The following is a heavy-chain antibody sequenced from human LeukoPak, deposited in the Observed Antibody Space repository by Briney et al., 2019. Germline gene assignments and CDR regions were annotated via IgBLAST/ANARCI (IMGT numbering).Heavy chain of an antibody. D-gene: IGHD6-13*01. Sequence: GGSLRLSCAASGFTVSSNYMNWVRQAPGKGLEWVSGIYSGGSTYYADSVKGRFTISRDNSKNTMYLQMDSLRAEDTAMYYCAKGGDSSSWYRFDFWGQGTLVTVAS. CDR3: AKGGDSSSWYRFDF. CDR1: GFTVSSNY. CDR2: IYSGGST. J-gene: IGHJ4*02. V-gene: IGHV3-53*01.